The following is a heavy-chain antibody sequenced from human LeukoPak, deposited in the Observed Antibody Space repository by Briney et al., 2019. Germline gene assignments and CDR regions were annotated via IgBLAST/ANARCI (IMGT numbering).Heavy chain of an antibody. D-gene: IGHD3-10*01. Sequence: GGSLRLSCAASGFTFSSYAMSWVRQAPGKGLEWVSAISAGGGSTYYADSVKGRFTISRHNSKNTLYLQMNSLRAEDTAVYYCARDRDYYYGMDVWGQGTTVTVSS. CDR3: ARDRDYYYGMDV. CDR2: ISAGGGST. J-gene: IGHJ6*02. V-gene: IGHV3-23*01. CDR1: GFTFSSYA.